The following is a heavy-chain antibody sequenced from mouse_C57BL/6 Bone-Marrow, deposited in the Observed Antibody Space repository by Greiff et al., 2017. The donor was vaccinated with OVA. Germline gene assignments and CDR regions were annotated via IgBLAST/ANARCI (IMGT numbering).Heavy chain of an antibody. Sequence: QVQLQQSGPELVKPGASVKISCKASGYTFTDYYINWVKQRPGQGLEWIGWIFPGSGSTYYNEKFKGKATLNVDKSSSTAYMVLSILTCEDSAVYVSARGPRFAYWGQGTLVTVSA. CDR3: ARGPRFAY. CDR2: IFPGSGST. CDR1: GYTFTDYY. V-gene: IGHV1-75*01. J-gene: IGHJ3*01.